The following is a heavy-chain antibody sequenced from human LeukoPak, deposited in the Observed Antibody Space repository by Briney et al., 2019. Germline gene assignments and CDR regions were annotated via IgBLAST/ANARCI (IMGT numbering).Heavy chain of an antibody. J-gene: IGHJ4*02. CDR1: GYTFTGYY. CDR2: INPNSGGT. CDR3: ARDRRGIVLMVYAGQDYFDY. V-gene: IGHV1-2*02. D-gene: IGHD2-8*01. Sequence: GASVKVSCKASGYTFTGYYMHWVRQAPGQGLEWMGWINPNSGGTNYAQKFQGRVTMTRDTSISTAYMELSRLRSDDTAVYYCARDRRGIVLMVYAGQDYFDYWGQGTLVTVSS.